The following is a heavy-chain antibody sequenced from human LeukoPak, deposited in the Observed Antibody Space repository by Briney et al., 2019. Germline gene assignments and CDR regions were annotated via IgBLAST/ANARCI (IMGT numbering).Heavy chain of an antibody. CDR1: GGSISSGGYY. Sequence: PSQTLSLTCTVSGGSISSGGYYWSWIRQHPGKGLEWIGYIYYSGSTYYNPSLRSRVTISVDTSKNQFSLKLSSVTAADTAVYYRARVVVPAATAEYFQHWGQGTLVTVSS. CDR2: IYYSGST. J-gene: IGHJ1*01. V-gene: IGHV4-31*03. CDR3: ARVVVPAATAEYFQH. D-gene: IGHD2-2*01.